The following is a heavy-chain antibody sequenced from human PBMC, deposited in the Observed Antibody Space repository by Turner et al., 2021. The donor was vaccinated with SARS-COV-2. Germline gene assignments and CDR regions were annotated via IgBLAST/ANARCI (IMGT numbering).Heavy chain of an antibody. CDR1: GGSIVSTAFY. Sequence: QLQLQESGPGLVKPSETLSLTCTVSGGSIVSTAFYWGWIRQTPGKGLEWIGSIYNSGSTYYNPSLKSRVTMSVDTSKNQFSLELSSVSAADTAFYYCARHHYYDSSGYYLPPFDYWGQGTLVTVSS. CDR2: IYNSGST. J-gene: IGHJ4*02. V-gene: IGHV4-39*01. CDR3: ARHHYYDSSGYYLPPFDY. D-gene: IGHD3-22*01.